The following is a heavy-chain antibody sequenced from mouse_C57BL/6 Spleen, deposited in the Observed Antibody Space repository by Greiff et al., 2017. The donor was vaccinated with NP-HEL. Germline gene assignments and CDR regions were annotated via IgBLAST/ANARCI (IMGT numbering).Heavy chain of an antibody. V-gene: IGHV1-18*01. CDR3: ARRDYGGYAMDY. Sequence: VQLQQSGPELVKPGASVKIPCKASGYTFTDYNMDWVKQSHGKSLEWIGDINPNNGGTIYNQKFKGKATLTVDKSSSTAYMELRSLTSEDTAVYYCARRDYGGYAMDYWVQGTSVTVSS. CDR2: INPNNGGT. J-gene: IGHJ4*01. CDR1: GYTFTDYN. D-gene: IGHD2-4*01.